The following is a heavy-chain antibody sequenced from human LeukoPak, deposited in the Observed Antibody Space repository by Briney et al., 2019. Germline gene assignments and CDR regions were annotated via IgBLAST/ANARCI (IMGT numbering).Heavy chain of an antibody. Sequence: ASVTVSCKASGYTFSNYYMHWVRQAPGQGLEWMGVTNPRGGSTTYAQKFQGRVIMSGDTSTSTVHMELSSLRSEDTAVYYCARETYNNYSGMDVWGQGTTVTVSS. D-gene: IGHD5-24*01. V-gene: IGHV1-46*01. CDR3: ARETYNNYSGMDV. CDR1: GYTFSNYY. CDR2: TNPRGGST. J-gene: IGHJ6*02.